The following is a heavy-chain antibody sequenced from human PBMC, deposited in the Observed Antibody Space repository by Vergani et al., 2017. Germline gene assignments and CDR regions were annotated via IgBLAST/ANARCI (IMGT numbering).Heavy chain of an antibody. CDR2: INHSGTI. CDR1: GGPLSGYY. CDR3: ARRAERWETLLRDDFDV. D-gene: IGHD1-26*01. J-gene: IGHJ3*01. V-gene: IGHV4-34*01. Sequence: QVQLQQWGPGLLKPSETLSLTCAVYGGPLSGYYWSWIRLAPGKGLEWIGEINHSGTINYNPTLKSPFNVSIDTSRDHFSLKLRSVSAADTAVYFCARRAERWETLLRDDFDVWGQVTFVTVSP.